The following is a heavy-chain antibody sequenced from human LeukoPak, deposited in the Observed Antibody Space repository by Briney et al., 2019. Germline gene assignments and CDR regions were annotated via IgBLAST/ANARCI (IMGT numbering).Heavy chain of an antibody. J-gene: IGHJ3*02. CDR1: GGSFSGYY. Sequence: SETLSLTCAVYGGSFSGYYWSWIRQPLGKGLEWIGEINHSGSTNYNPSLKSRVTISVDTSKNQFSLKLSSVTAADTAVYYCARAGGDPLVDAFDIWGQGTMVTVSS. CDR3: ARAGGDPLVDAFDI. CDR2: INHSGST. D-gene: IGHD2-21*02. V-gene: IGHV4-34*01.